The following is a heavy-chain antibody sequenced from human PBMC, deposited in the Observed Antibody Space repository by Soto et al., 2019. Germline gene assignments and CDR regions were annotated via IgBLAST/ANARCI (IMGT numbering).Heavy chain of an antibody. V-gene: IGHV1-69*01. CDR1: VGTFSSYA. CDR2: IIPIFGTA. Sequence: QVQLVQSGAEVKKPGSSVKVSCKASVGTFSSYAISWVRQAPGQGLEWMGGIIPIFGTANYAQKFQGRVTITADESTSTAYMELSSLRSEDTAVYYCARVDDSSGYYSLFDYWGQGTLVTVSS. D-gene: IGHD3-22*01. J-gene: IGHJ4*02. CDR3: ARVDDSSGYYSLFDY.